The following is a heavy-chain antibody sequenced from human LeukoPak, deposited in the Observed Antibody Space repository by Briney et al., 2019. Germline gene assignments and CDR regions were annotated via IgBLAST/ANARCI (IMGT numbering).Heavy chain of an antibody. J-gene: IGHJ4*02. CDR3: ARASYSYDINGWVPFDY. CDR1: GNSIGSGDNY. D-gene: IGHD3-22*01. V-gene: IGHV4-61*02. Sequence: SETLSLTCTVSGNSIGSGDNYWSWIRQPAGKGLEWIGRIYTSGSTNYNPSLKSRVTISGDTSKNQFSLRLSSVTAADTAVYYCARASYSYDINGWVPFDYWGQGTLVTVSS. CDR2: IYTSGST.